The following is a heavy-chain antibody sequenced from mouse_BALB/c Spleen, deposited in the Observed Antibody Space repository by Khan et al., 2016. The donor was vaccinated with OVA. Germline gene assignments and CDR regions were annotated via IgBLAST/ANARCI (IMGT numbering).Heavy chain of an antibody. Sequence: QVQLKESGPGLVAPSQSLSITCTVSGFSLTSYGVHWVRQPPGKGLEWLGVIWAGGSTNYNSAFMSRLSISKDNSKSQVFLEMNSLQTDDTAMYYCARLEDIWGQGTTLTVSS. J-gene: IGHJ2*01. CDR1: GFSLTSYG. CDR3: ARLEDI. D-gene: IGHD1-3*01. V-gene: IGHV2-9*02. CDR2: IWAGGST.